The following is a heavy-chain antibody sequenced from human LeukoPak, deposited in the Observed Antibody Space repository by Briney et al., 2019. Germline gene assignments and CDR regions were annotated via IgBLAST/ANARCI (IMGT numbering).Heavy chain of an antibody. J-gene: IGHJ5*02. CDR2: ISAYNGNT. CDR3: ARLRGVIITNKSFNWFDP. V-gene: IGHV1-18*01. Sequence: GASVKVSCKASGYTFTSYGISWVRQAPGQGLEWMGWISAYNGNTNYAQKLQGRVTMTTDTSTSTAYMELRSLRSDDTAVYYCARLRGVIITNKSFNWFDPWGQGTLVTVSS. CDR1: GYTFTSYG. D-gene: IGHD3-10*01.